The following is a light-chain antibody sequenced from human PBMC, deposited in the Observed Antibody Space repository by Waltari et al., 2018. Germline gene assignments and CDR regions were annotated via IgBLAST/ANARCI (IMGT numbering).Light chain of an antibody. J-gene: IGLJ2*01. Sequence: QSALTQPASVSGSPGQSITISCTGTSSDVGGYNYVSWYQQHPGKAPKLMIYDVSNRPSGVYNRFSGSQSGNTASQTIYGLQAEDEADYYCSSYTSSSTLVVFGGGTKLTVL. CDR3: SSYTSSSTLVV. CDR1: SSDVGGYNY. V-gene: IGLV2-14*01. CDR2: DVS.